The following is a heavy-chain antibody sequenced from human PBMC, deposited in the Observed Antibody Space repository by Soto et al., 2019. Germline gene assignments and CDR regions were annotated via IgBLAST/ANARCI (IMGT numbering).Heavy chain of an antibody. CDR1: GFTFSSFE. CDR2: IGRSGETI. D-gene: IGHD6-6*01. CDR3: ARDSRGGAARRPTFYY. V-gene: IGHV3-48*03. Sequence: GGSLRLSCVGSGFTFSSFEMNWVRQTPGKGLEWLSYIGRSGETIYYTDSVKRRFTISRDNAKSSLFLQMNGLRDEDTAIYYCARDSRGGAARRPTFYYWGRGTLVTVSS. J-gene: IGHJ4*02.